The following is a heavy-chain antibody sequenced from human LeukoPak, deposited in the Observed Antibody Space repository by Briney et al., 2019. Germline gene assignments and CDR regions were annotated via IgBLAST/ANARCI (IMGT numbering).Heavy chain of an antibody. CDR2: IYYSGST. V-gene: IGHV4-59*01. J-gene: IGHJ3*02. CDR1: GGSISSYY. Sequence: SETLSLTCTVSGGSISSYYWNWLRQPPGKGLEWIGYIYYSGSTNYNPSLKSRVTISVDTSKNQFSLKLSSVTAADTAVYYCARVTYYYGSGTYKPDAFDIWGQGTMVTVSS. D-gene: IGHD3-10*01. CDR3: ARVTYYYGSGTYKPDAFDI.